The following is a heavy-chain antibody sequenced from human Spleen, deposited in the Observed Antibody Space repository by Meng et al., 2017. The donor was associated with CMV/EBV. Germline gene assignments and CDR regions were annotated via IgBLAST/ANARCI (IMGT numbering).Heavy chain of an antibody. CDR2: ISSSSSYI. J-gene: IGHJ5*02. CDR1: GFTFSSYS. Sequence: GESLKISCAASGFTFSSYSMNCVRQAPGKGLEWVSSISSSSSYIHYADSVKGRFTISRDNAKSSLYLQMNCLRAEDTAMYYCARDRDCSSTSCYRWFDPWGQGTLVTVSS. D-gene: IGHD2-2*01. CDR3: ARDRDCSSTSCYRWFDP. V-gene: IGHV3-21*01.